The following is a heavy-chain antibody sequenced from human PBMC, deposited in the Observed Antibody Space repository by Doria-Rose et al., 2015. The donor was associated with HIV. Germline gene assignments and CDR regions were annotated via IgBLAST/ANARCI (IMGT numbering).Heavy chain of an antibody. CDR2: IFSDDER. CDR1: GVSLSSPGMG. D-gene: IGHD6-13*01. CDR3: ARIKSSRWYHKYYLDF. J-gene: IGHJ4*02. V-gene: IGHV2-26*01. Sequence: QVQLVQSGPVLVKPTETLTLTCTVSGVSLSSPGMGVSWIRQPPGKALEWLANIFSDDERSYETSLKSRLTISRGTSKSQVVLTMTDMDPVDTATYYCARIKSSRWYHKYYLDFWGQGTLVIVSA.